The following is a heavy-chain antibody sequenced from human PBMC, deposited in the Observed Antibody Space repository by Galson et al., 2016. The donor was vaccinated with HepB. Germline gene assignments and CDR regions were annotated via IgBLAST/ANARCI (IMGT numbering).Heavy chain of an antibody. CDR2: ISYDGRKI. V-gene: IGHV3-30-3*02. J-gene: IGHJ4*02. CDR3: TKTGSGWYFDY. CDR1: GFTFTSRA. D-gene: IGHD6-19*01. Sequence: SLRLSCAASGFTFTSRAMHWVRQAPGKGLEWVAVISYDGRKIFYADSVRGRFSISRDNSKNTLFLQMNSLRAEDTADYYCTKTGSGWYFDYWGQGTLVTVSS.